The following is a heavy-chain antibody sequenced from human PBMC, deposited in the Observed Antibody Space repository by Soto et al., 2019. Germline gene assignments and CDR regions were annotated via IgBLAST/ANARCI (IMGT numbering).Heavy chain of an antibody. CDR1: GFPFCSYT. Sequence: PGGSLRLSCAASGFPFCSYTMNWVRPGPGKGLEWVSSISSGSSYISYADSVKGRFTISRDNAKNSLYLQVNSLRVEDTAVYYCARGDIASRPVPFDYWGPGTLVTVSS. D-gene: IGHD6-6*01. V-gene: IGHV3-21*01. CDR2: ISSGSSYI. J-gene: IGHJ4*02. CDR3: ARGDIASRPVPFDY.